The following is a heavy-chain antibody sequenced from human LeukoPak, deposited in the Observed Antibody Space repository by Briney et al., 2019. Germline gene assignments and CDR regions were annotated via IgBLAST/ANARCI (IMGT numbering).Heavy chain of an antibody. J-gene: IGHJ6*02. CDR3: ARDPGPAIFMIPNYYGMDV. D-gene: IGHD3-16*01. CDR1: GDNFSNYV. Sequence: SVKVSCKASGDNFSNYVITWVRQAPGQGLEWMGRIIPTFDVSNFAQRFKGRVTITADKSTNTAHLELSSLRSEDTAVYYCARDPGPAIFMIPNYYGMDVWGQGTTVTVSS. CDR2: IIPTFDVS. V-gene: IGHV1-69*04.